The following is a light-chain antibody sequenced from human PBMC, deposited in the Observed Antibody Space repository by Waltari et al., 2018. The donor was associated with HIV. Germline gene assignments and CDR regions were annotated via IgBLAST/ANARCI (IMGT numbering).Light chain of an antibody. CDR1: DLIDYAY. J-gene: IGLJ2*01. CDR2: EVS. CDR3: TSYITSATPV. Sequence: QSALTQPAPVSGSPGPSITTSCDLIDYAYVSWYQRHPGKAPKVIIFEVSTRPSGLSNRFSGSKSGNTATLTISGLQPEDEADYFCTSYITSATPVFGRGTKVTVL. V-gene: IGLV2-14*01.